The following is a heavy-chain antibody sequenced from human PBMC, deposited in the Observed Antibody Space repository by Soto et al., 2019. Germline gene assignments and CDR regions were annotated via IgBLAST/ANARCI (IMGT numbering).Heavy chain of an antibody. D-gene: IGHD3-22*01. J-gene: IGHJ4*02. Sequence: QVQLVQSGAEVKKPGASVKVSCKASGYTFTSYGISWVRQAPGQGLEWMGWISAYNGNTNYAQKLQGRVTMTTDTXTXXAYMELRSLRSDDTAVYYCARDNDDSGYYYGLGDYWGQGTLVTVSS. CDR1: GYTFTSYG. CDR2: ISAYNGNT. CDR3: ARDNDDSGYYYGLGDY. V-gene: IGHV1-18*01.